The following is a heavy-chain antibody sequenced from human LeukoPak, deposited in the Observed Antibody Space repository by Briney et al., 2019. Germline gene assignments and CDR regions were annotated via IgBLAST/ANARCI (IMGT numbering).Heavy chain of an antibody. V-gene: IGHV4-39*07. Sequence: SETLSLTCTVSGGSISSSNYYWGWIRQPPGKGLEWIGSIYYSGSTNYNPSLKSRVTISVDTSKNQFSLKLSSVTAADTAVYYCARDKGCSGGSCYSDDAFDIWGQGTMVTVSS. CDR3: ARDKGCSGGSCYSDDAFDI. CDR2: IYYSGST. J-gene: IGHJ3*02. CDR1: GGSISSSNYY. D-gene: IGHD2-15*01.